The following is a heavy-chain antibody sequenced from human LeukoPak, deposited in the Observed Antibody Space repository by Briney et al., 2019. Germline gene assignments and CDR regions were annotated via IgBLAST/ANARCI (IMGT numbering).Heavy chain of an antibody. CDR2: INHSGST. J-gene: IGHJ4*02. V-gene: IGHV4-34*01. CDR1: GGSFSGYY. CDR3: ARDCSSTSCYTNPFDY. Sequence: SETLSLTCAVYGGSFSGYYWSWIRQPLGKGLEWIGEINHSGSTNYNPSLKSRVTISVDTSKNQFSLKLSSVTAADTAVYYCARDCSSTSCYTNPFDYWGQGTLVTVSS. D-gene: IGHD2-2*02.